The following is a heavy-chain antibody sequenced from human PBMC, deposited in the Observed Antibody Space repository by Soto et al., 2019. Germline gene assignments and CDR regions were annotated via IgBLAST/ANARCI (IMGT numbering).Heavy chain of an antibody. V-gene: IGHV3-7*01. CDR1: GFTFSSYW. Sequence: EVQLVESGGGLVQPGGSLRLSCAASGFTFSSYWMSWVRQAPGKGLEWVANIKQDGSEKYYVDSVKGRFTISRDNAKNSLYLQMNSLRAEDTAVYYCASLVVVAATPDDYWGQGTLVTVSS. D-gene: IGHD2-15*01. CDR2: IKQDGSEK. J-gene: IGHJ4*02. CDR3: ASLVVVAATPDDY.